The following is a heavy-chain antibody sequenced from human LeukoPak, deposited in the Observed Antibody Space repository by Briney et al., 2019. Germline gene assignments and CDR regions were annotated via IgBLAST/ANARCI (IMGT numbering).Heavy chain of an antibody. V-gene: IGHV3-30*02. CDR2: IRYDGSNR. D-gene: IGHD2-21*02. Sequence: PGGSLRLSCAASGFTFSSYGMHWVRQAPGKGLEWVAFIRYDGSNRYYADSVKGRFTISRDNSKNTLYLQMNSLRVEDTAVYYCARGLTLGRSGDFYMDVWGKGTTVTVSS. CDR1: GFTFSSYG. CDR3: ARGLTLGRSGDFYMDV. J-gene: IGHJ6*03.